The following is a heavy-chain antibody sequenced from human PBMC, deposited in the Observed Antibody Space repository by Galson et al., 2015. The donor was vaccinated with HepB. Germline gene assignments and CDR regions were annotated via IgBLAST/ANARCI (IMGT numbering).Heavy chain of an antibody. CDR3: ARGEGYYDFWSGYYIDY. CDR1: GFTFSSYA. CDR2: ISGSGGST. J-gene: IGHJ4*02. V-gene: IGHV3-23*01. Sequence: SLRLSCAASGFTFSSYAMSWVRQAPGKGLEWVSAISGSGGSTYYADSVKGRFTISRDNSKNTLYLQMNSLRAEDTAVYYCARGEGYYDFWSGYYIDYWGQGTLVTVSS. D-gene: IGHD3-3*01.